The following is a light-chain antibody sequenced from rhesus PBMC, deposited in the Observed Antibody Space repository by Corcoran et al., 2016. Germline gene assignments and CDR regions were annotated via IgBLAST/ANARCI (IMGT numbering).Light chain of an antibody. CDR3: QQRNSYPRT. CDR1: QDISSS. CDR2: YAS. J-gene: IGKJ1*01. V-gene: IGKV1S14*01. Sequence: DIQMTQSPSSLSASVGDTVTITCRASQDISSSSAWYQKKPGKAPRPLIYYASNLESGVPSRVSGNGSGTDFTLPISSLQPEDFATYYCQQRNSYPRTFGQGTKVEIK.